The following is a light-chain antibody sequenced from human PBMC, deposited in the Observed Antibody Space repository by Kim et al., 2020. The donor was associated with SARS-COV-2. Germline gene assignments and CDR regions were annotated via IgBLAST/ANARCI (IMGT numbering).Light chain of an antibody. Sequence: VKLTCTLSSGHSSYAIAWHQQQPEKGPRYLMKLNSDGSHSKGDGIPDRFSGSSSGAERYLTISSLQSEDEADYYCQTWGTGTPVVFGGGTQLTVL. CDR2: LNSDGSH. CDR1: SGHSSYA. CDR3: QTWGTGTPVV. J-gene: IGLJ2*01. V-gene: IGLV4-69*01.